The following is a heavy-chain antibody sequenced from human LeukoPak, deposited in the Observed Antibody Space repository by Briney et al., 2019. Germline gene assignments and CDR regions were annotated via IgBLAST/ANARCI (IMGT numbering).Heavy chain of an antibody. CDR1: GGSISSYY. Sequence: SETLSLTCTVSGGSISSYYWSWIRQPPGKGLEWIGYIYYSGSTNYNPSLKSRVTISVDTSKNQFSLKLSSVTAADTAVYYCAKDPRVSYGDYIIRWGQGTLVIVSS. D-gene: IGHD4-17*01. CDR2: IYYSGST. J-gene: IGHJ4*02. CDR3: AKDPRVSYGDYIIR. V-gene: IGHV4-59*01.